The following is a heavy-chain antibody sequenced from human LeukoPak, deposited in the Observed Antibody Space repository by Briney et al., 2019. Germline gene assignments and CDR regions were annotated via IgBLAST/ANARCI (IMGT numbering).Heavy chain of an antibody. CDR2: ISGSGGST. Sequence: GGSLRLSCAASGFTFSSYAMSWVRQAPGKGLEWVSAISGSGGSTYYTDSVKGRFTISRDNSKNTLYLQMNSLRAEDTAVYYCAILPPGYYYYMDVWGKGTTVTVSS. CDR3: AILPPGYYYYMDV. CDR1: GFTFSSYA. V-gene: IGHV3-23*01. J-gene: IGHJ6*03.